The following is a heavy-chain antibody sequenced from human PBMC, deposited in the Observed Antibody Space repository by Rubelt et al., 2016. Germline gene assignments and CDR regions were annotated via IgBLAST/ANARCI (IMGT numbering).Heavy chain of an antibody. CDR1: EFTFSTYA. D-gene: IGHD3-3*01. CDR3: ARDGSEWSRDY. J-gene: IGHJ4*02. Sequence: GSGGGLVQPGGSLRLSCVPSEFTFSTYAMNWVRQAPGKGLEWVSTIVYSGDYQYYADSVKGRFTVSRDNAMNSLYLQMNSLRVDDTAMYFCARDGSEWSRDYWGQGTLVTVSS. V-gene: IGHV3-21*01. CDR2: IVYSGDYQ.